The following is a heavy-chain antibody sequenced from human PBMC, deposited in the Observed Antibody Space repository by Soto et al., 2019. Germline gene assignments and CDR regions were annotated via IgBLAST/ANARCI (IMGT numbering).Heavy chain of an antibody. D-gene: IGHD4-17*01. V-gene: IGHV2-5*02. CDR2: IYWDDDK. CDR1: GFSLSTSGVG. J-gene: IGHJ4*02. Sequence: QITLKESGPTLVKPTQTLTLTCTFSGFSLSTSGVGVGWIRQPPGKALEWLALIYWDDDKRYSPSLKSRLTITKDTSKNQVVLTMANMDPVDTATYYCAHSRVAVTTPYYFDYWGQGTLVTVSS. CDR3: AHSRVAVTTPYYFDY.